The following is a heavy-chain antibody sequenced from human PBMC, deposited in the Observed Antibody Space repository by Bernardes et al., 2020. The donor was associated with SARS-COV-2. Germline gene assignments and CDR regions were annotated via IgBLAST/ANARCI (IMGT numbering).Heavy chain of an antibody. D-gene: IGHD6-19*01. Sequence: GGSLRLSCAASGFTFSSYWMTWVRQAPGKGLEWVANIKQDGNEKYYVDSVKGRFTISRDNAKNSLYLQMDSLRSEDTAVYYCARGPIGVAGTRVFDWFDPWGQGTLVTVSS. CDR1: GFTFSSYW. CDR3: ARGPIGVAGTRVFDWFDP. CDR2: IKQDGNEK. J-gene: IGHJ5*02. V-gene: IGHV3-7*03.